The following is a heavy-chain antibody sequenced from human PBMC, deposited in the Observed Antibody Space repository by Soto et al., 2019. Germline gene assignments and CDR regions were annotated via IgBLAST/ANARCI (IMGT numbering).Heavy chain of an antibody. CDR1: GGTFSSYA. CDR3: EKDDGQQWPPDY. J-gene: IGHJ4*02. CDR2: IIPIFGTA. D-gene: IGHD6-19*01. V-gene: IGHV1-69*13. Sequence: SVKVSCKASGGTFSSYAISWVRQAPGQGLEWMGGIIPIFGTANDAQKFQGRVTITADESTSTAYMELSSLRAEDTAVYYCEKDDGQQWPPDYWGQGTLVTVSS.